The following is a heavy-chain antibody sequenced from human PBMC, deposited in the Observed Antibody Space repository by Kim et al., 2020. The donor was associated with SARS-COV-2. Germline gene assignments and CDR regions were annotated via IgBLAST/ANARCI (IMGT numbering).Heavy chain of an antibody. D-gene: IGHD4-4*01. Sequence: DAVTGRFSISRDNSKNSLYLQRNSLRAEDTAVYYCARGSGSKVLTTRVFNVWGQGTLVTVSS. CDR3: ARGSGSKVLTTRVFNV. J-gene: IGHJ4*02. V-gene: IGHV3-23*01.